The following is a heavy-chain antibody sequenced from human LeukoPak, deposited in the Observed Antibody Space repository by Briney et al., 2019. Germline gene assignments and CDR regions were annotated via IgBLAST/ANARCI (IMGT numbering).Heavy chain of an antibody. J-gene: IGHJ4*02. CDR2: ISYSSSTI. CDR3: ARDRLHYGEYEKTFDY. CDR1: GFTFSSYG. V-gene: IGHV3-48*01. Sequence: GGSLRLSCGASGFTFSSYGMNWARQAPGKGLEWVSYISYSSSTIYYADSVKGRFTISRDNAKNSLYLQMDSLRAEDTAVYYCARDRLHYGEYEKTFDYWGQGTLVTVSS. D-gene: IGHD4-17*01.